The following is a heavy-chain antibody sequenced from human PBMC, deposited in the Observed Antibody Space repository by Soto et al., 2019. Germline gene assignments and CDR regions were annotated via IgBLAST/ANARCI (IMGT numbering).Heavy chain of an antibody. CDR1: GGSISSGGYS. J-gene: IGHJ5*02. V-gene: IGHV4-30-2*01. CDR2: IYHSGST. CDR3: ARVPGP. D-gene: IGHD3-10*01. Sequence: QLQLQESGPGLVKPSQTLSLTCAVSGGSISSGGYSWSWLRQPPGKGLEWIGYIYHSGSTYYNSSLKSRVTISLDGSTNQFSLKLSSVTAAYTAAYYCARVPGPWGQGTLVTVSS.